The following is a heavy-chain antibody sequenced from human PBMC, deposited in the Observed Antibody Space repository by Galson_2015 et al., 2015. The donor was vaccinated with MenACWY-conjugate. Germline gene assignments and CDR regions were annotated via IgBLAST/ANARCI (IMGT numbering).Heavy chain of an antibody. CDR2: ISPGDSNT. J-gene: IGHJ6*02. V-gene: IGHV5-51*01. CDR3: ARHPPGGRGLDV. D-gene: IGHD1-26*01. CDR1: GYSFTTYW. Sequence: QSGAEVKKSGGSLKISCQGSGYSFTTYWIAWVRQMPGRGLEWVGLISPGDSNTRYSPSFQGQVTISADKSISTAYLQWSSLKASDTAMYYCARHPPGGRGLDVWGQGTTVTVSS.